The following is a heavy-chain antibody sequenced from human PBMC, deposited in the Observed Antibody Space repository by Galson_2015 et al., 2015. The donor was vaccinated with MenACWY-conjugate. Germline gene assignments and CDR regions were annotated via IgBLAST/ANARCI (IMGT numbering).Heavy chain of an antibody. CDR2: TWYDGSNK. Sequence: SLRLSCAASGFTFSTYGMHWVRQAPGKGLEWVSVTWYDGSNKYYADSVEGRFTISRDNSKNTLYLQMNSLRAEDTAVYYCARDQRIVGTTDYGMDVWGQGTTVTVSS. CDR3: ARDQRIVGTTDYGMDV. CDR1: GFTFSTYG. J-gene: IGHJ6*02. V-gene: IGHV3-33*01. D-gene: IGHD1-26*01.